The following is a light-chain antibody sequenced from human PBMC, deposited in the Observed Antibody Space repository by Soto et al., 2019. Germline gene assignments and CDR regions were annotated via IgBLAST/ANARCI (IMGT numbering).Light chain of an antibody. CDR2: DAS. CDR1: QSISSW. Sequence: IQMTQSPSTLSASVGDRVTITCRDSQSISSWLAWYQQKPGKAPKLLIYDASSLESGVPSRFSGSGSGTEFTLTISSLQPDDFATYYCQQYNSYSQTFGQGTKVDTK. CDR3: QQYNSYSQT. V-gene: IGKV1-5*01. J-gene: IGKJ1*01.